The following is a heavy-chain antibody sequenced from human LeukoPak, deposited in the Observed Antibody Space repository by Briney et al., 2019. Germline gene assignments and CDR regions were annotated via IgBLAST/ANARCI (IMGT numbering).Heavy chain of an antibody. J-gene: IGHJ4*02. CDR1: ALTFSSYA. Sequence: GRSMRLASPAYALTFSSYAISWVRQPPRKVLEWVSFINASGGSTSYAGSVEGRFTISRDNPRNTLYMQMNSLRDEDTAVYYCAIMHGYYDGSGYWVQWGQGTLVTVSS. CDR2: INASGGST. D-gene: IGHD3-22*01. CDR3: AIMHGYYDGSGYWVQ. V-gene: IGHV3-23*01.